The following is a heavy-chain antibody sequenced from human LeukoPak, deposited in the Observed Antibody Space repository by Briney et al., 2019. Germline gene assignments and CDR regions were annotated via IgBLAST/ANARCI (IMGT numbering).Heavy chain of an antibody. CDR1: GGTFSSYA. V-gene: IGHV1-69*04. J-gene: IGHJ4*02. D-gene: IGHD6-13*01. Sequence: GASVKVSCKASGGTFSSYAISWVRQAPGQGLEWMGRIIPILGTATYAQKFQGRVTITADKSTGTAYMELSSLRSEDTAVYYCARGTQRGYSSSWPLLVDYWGQGTLVTVSS. CDR2: IIPILGTA. CDR3: ARGTQRGYSSSWPLLVDY.